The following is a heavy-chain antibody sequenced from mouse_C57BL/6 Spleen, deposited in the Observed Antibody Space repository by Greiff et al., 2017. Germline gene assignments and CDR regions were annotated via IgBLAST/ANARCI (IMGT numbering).Heavy chain of an antibody. CDR1: GFNIKNTY. D-gene: IGHD1-1*01. Sequence: EVKLVESVAELVRPGASVKLSCTASGFNIKNTYMHWVKQRPEQGLEWIGRIDPANGNTKYAPKFQGKATITADTSSNTAYLQLSSLTSEDTAIYYCARGGFITTVVAPDYFDYWGQGTTLTVSS. CDR2: IDPANGNT. J-gene: IGHJ2*01. CDR3: ARGGFITTVVAPDYFDY. V-gene: IGHV14-3*01.